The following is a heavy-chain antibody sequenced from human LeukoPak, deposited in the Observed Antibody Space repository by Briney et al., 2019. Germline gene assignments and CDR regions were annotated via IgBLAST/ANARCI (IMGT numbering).Heavy chain of an antibody. J-gene: IGHJ1*01. V-gene: IGHV3-7*01. Sequence: RGPLRLSCAASGFIYSNYWMTWVRQAPGKGLEGVANKKQDGIEKYYVDSVEGRFTVYRDNPENSLFLQIHSLSAGDAAVFYYARGSSGYYCDHFQTWGQGSLVTVSS. CDR3: ARGSSGYYCDHFQT. CDR2: KKQDGIEK. CDR1: GFIYSNYW. D-gene: IGHD3-22*01.